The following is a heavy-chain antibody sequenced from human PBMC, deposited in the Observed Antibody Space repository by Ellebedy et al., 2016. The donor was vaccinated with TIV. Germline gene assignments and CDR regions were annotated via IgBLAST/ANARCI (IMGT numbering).Heavy chain of an antibody. CDR2: ISSDSSST. J-gene: IGHJ4*02. D-gene: IGHD4-17*01. CDR3: ASAPKDGCFDY. Sequence: GGSLRLXCAASGFTFSTYTMNWVRQAPGKGLEWVPSISSDSSSTYYADSVKGRFTISRDNAKNSLYLHMNSLRAEDTAMYYCASAPKDGCFDYWGQGTLVTVSS. CDR1: GFTFSTYT. V-gene: IGHV3-21*01.